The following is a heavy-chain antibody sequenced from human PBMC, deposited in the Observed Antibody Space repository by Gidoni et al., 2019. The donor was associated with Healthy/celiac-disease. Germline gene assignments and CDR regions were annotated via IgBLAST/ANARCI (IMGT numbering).Heavy chain of an antibody. CDR2: ISAYNGNT. J-gene: IGHJ3*02. CDR1: GYTFTSYG. Sequence: QVQLVQSGAEVKKPGASVTVSFKASGYTFTSYGISWVRQAPGQGLEWMGWISAYNGNTNYAQKLQGRVTMTTDTSTSTAYMELRSLRFDDTAVYYCASTPQAGLPPDAFDIWGQGTMVTVSS. V-gene: IGHV1-18*01. CDR3: ASTPQAGLPPDAFDI. D-gene: IGHD6-19*01.